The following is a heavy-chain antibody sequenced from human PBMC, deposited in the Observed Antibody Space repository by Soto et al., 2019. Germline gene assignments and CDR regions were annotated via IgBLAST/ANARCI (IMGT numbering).Heavy chain of an antibody. CDR1: GFTFSSYG. CDR2: ISYDGSNK. J-gene: IGHJ3*02. Sequence: QVQLVESGGGVVQPGRSLRLSCAASGFTFSSYGMHWVRQAPGKGLEWVAVISYDGSNKYYADSVKGRFTISRDNSKNTLYLQMNSLRAEDTAVYYCAKELGLELLHDAFDIWGQGTMVTVSS. V-gene: IGHV3-30*18. CDR3: AKELGLELLHDAFDI. D-gene: IGHD1-26*01.